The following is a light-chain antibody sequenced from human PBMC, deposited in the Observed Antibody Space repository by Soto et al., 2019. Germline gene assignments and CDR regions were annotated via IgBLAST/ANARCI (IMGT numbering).Light chain of an antibody. Sequence: SYELTQPPSVSVAPGKTARITCGGNNIGSKSVHWYQQKPGQAPVLVIYYDSDRPSGIPERFSGSNSGNTATLTISRVEAGEEADYYWQVWDSSSDHVVFGGGTKLTVL. CDR1: NIGSKS. V-gene: IGLV3-21*04. CDR3: QVWDSSSDHVV. CDR2: YDS. J-gene: IGLJ2*01.